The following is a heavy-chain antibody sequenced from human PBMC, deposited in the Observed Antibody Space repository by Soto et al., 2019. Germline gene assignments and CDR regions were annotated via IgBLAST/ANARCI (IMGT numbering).Heavy chain of an antibody. J-gene: IGHJ4*02. D-gene: IGHD3-10*01. CDR3: ERCWAALWFGGGGGLDY. CDR2: ISYDGSNK. Sequence: QVQLVESGGGVVQPGRSLRLSCAASGFTFSSYAMHWVRQAPGKGLEWVAVISYDGSNKYYADSVKGRFTISRDNSKNGLWLQMNRRRGEGKVLFCGERCWAALWFGGGGGLDYWGQGTLVTVSS. V-gene: IGHV3-30-3*01. CDR1: GFTFSSYA.